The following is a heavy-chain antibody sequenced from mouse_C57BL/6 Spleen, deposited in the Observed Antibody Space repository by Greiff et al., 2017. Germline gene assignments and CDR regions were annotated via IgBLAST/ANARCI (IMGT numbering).Heavy chain of an antibody. V-gene: IGHV1-81*01. CDR1: GYTFTSYG. CDR3: ARDPIGGFAY. J-gene: IGHJ3*01. D-gene: IGHD6-5*01. Sequence: QVQLQQSGAELARPGASVKLSCKASGYTFTSYGISWVKQRTGQGLEWIGEINPRSGNTYYNEKFKGKATLTADKSSSTAYMELRSLTSEDSAVYFCARDPIGGFAYWGQGTLVTVSA. CDR2: INPRSGNT.